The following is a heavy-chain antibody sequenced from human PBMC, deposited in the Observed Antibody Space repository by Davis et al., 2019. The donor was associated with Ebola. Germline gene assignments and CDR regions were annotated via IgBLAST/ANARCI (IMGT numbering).Heavy chain of an antibody. J-gene: IGHJ6*04. V-gene: IGHV3-7*03. Sequence: ESLKISCAASGFTFSSYWMSWVRQAPGKGLEWVANIKQDGSEKYYVDSVKGRFTISRDNSKKTLYLQMNSLRAEDTAVYYCAKSGLSFGVVKYHYGMDVWGKGTTVTVSS. CDR2: IKQDGSEK. D-gene: IGHD3-3*01. CDR3: AKSGLSFGVVKYHYGMDV. CDR1: GFTFSSYW.